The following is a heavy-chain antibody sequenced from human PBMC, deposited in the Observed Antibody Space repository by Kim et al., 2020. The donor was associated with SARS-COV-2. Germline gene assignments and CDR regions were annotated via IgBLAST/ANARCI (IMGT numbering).Heavy chain of an antibody. CDR1: GVSISRGGYY. J-gene: IGHJ6*02. V-gene: IGHV4-31*03. Sequence: SETLSLTCTVSGVSISRGGYYWSWIRQHPGKGLEWIGYIYYSGTTYYSPSLKSRLTISVDTSQNHFSLKLRSVTAADTAVYYCAGVIGSGNNRAGHVNYYYGMDVWGQGTTMIVSS. CDR2: IYYSGTT. CDR3: AGVIGSGNNRAGHVNYYYGMDV. D-gene: IGHD3-10*01.